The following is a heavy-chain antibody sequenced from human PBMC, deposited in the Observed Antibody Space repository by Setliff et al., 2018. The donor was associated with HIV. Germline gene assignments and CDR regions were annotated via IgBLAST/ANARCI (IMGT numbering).Heavy chain of an antibody. Sequence: GASVKVSCKASRSTFNSHTINWVRQAPGQGLDWMGRIIPILGVANYAQKFQGRVTITADESTSTAYMELSSLRSEDTAVYYCARDNYYDSSGYRYFDYWGQGTLVTVSS. D-gene: IGHD3-22*01. J-gene: IGHJ4*02. CDR2: IIPILGVA. V-gene: IGHV1-69*04. CDR3: ARDNYYDSSGYRYFDY. CDR1: RSTFNSHT.